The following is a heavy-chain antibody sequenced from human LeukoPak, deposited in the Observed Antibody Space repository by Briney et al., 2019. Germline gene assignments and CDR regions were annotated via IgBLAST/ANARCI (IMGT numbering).Heavy chain of an antibody. V-gene: IGHV4-38-2*02. CDR3: ARAGTNLGDYDY. J-gene: IGHJ4*02. CDR2: MFHSGST. D-gene: IGHD4-17*01. Sequence: SETLSLTCTVSGYSISSGHYWAWIRQSPEKGLECIATMFHSGSTYYNPSLKSRVTTSVDTSKNEFSLNLGSVTAADTAVYYCARAGTNLGDYDYWGQGTLVTVSS. CDR1: GYSISSGHY.